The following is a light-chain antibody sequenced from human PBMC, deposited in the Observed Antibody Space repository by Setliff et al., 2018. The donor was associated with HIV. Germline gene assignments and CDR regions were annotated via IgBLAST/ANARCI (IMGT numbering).Light chain of an antibody. CDR3: KTYTGSSPLYV. CDR2: GVN. CDR1: SIGTYNY. V-gene: IGLV2-14*03. Sequence: QSVLTQPASVSGSPGQSITISCTGTSIGTYNYVSWYQQHPGKAPKLMIYGVNERPSGISRRFSGSKSGNTASLTISGLQAEDEADYYCKTYTGSSPLYVFGTGTKAPS. J-gene: IGLJ1*01.